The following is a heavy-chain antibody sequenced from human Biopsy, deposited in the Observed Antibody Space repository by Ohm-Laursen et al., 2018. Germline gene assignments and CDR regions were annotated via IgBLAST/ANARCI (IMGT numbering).Heavy chain of an antibody. CDR2: FAPENGRI. J-gene: IGHJ4*02. CDR1: GYSVTELS. CDR3: AADINVWNVNY. V-gene: IGHV1-24*01. Sequence: ASVKVSCKVSGYSVTELSMHWVRQAPGQGLEWMGSFAPENGRIVYSQKFQGRVTMTEDTSTNTAYMEVWRLRSDDTAVYYCAADINVWNVNYWGQGTQVIVSS. D-gene: IGHD1-1*01.